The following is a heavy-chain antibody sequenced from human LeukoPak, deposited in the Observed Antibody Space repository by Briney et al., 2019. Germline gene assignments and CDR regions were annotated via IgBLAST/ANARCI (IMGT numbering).Heavy chain of an antibody. CDR3: ARRRSTIFGVVTPYYYYYMDV. D-gene: IGHD3-3*01. J-gene: IGHJ6*03. CDR2: INTNTGNP. V-gene: IGHV7-4-1*02. Sequence: ASVKVSCKASGYTFTSYAMNWVRQAPGQGLEWMGWINTNTGNPTYAQGFTGRFVFSLDTSVSTAYLQISSLKAEDTAVYYCARRRSTIFGVVTPYYYYYMDVWGKGTTVTVSS. CDR1: GYTFTSYA.